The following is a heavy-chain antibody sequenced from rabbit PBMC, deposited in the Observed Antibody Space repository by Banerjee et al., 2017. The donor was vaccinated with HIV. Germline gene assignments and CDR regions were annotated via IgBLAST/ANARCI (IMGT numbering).Heavy chain of an antibody. CDR1: GFDLSSSYY. Sequence: QSLEESGGDLVKPEGSLTLTCKASGFDLSSSYYMCWVRQAPGKGLELIACIGTSSGNTWYASWVNGRFTISKTSSTTVTLQMTSLTAADTATYFCARGDYDSDWALTLWGPGTLVTVS. D-gene: IGHD4-1*01. J-gene: IGHJ4*01. CDR2: IGTSSGNT. CDR3: ARGDYDSDWALTL. V-gene: IGHV1S40*01.